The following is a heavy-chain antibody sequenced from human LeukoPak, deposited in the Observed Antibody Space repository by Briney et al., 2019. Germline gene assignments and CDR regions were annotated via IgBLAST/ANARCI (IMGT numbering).Heavy chain of an antibody. V-gene: IGHV1-69*01. Sequence: GASVKVSCKASGGTFSSYAISWVRQAPGQGLEWMGGIIPIFGTANYAQKFQGRVTITADESTSTAYMELSSLRSEDTAVYYCARVPAYCSGGSCYLKERGAFDIWGQGTMVTVSS. CDR3: ARVPAYCSGGSCYLKERGAFDI. J-gene: IGHJ3*02. CDR2: IIPIFGTA. CDR1: GGTFSSYA. D-gene: IGHD2-15*01.